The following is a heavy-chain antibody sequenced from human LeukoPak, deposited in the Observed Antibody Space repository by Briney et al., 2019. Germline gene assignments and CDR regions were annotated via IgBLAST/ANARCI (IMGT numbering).Heavy chain of an antibody. D-gene: IGHD5-12*01. CDR2: ISGSGGVT. CDR1: GFTFSDYA. J-gene: IGHJ4*02. Sequence: PGGSLRLSCVASGFTFSDYAMSWVRQAPGKGLEWVAIISGSGGVTYYADSVKGRFTISRDSSKNTLYLQMNSLRPEDTAVYYCARARPSMWIDYWGQGTLVTVSS. V-gene: IGHV3-23*01. CDR3: ARARPSMWIDY.